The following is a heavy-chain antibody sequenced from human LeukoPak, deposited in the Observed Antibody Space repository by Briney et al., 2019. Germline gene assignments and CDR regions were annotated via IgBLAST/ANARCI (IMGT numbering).Heavy chain of an antibody. CDR1: GYTFTSYY. V-gene: IGHV1-46*01. CDR3: ARDRITIFGVVIRYYYYSGMDV. Sequence: ASVKVSCKASGYTFTSYYMHWVRQAPGQGLEWMGIINPSGGSTSYAQKFQGRVTMTRDTSTSTVYMELSSRRSEDTAVYYCARDRITIFGVVIRYYYYSGMDVWGQGTTVTVSS. CDR2: INPSGGST. D-gene: IGHD3-3*01. J-gene: IGHJ6*02.